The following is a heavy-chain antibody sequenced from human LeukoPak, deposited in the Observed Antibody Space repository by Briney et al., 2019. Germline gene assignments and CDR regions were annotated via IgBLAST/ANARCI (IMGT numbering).Heavy chain of an antibody. CDR2: INHSGST. CDR3: ARDTLYYYYYGMDV. J-gene: IGHJ6*02. V-gene: IGHV4-34*01. CDR1: GGSFSGYY. D-gene: IGHD2-15*01. Sequence: SETLSLTCAVYGGSFSGYYWSWIRQPPGKGLVWIGEINHSGSTNYNPSLKSRVTISVDTSKNQFSLKLSSVTAADTAVYYCARDTLYYYYYGMDVWGQGTTVTVSS.